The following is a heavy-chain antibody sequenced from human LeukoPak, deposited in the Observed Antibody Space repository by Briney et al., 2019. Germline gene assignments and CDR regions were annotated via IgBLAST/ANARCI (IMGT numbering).Heavy chain of an antibody. Sequence: APVKVSCKASGYTFTGYYMHWVRQAPGQGLEWMGWINPNSGGTNYAQKFQGRVTMTRDTSISTAYMELSRLRSDDTAVYYCAREHCSGGSCYISYYYYYGMDVWGQGTTVTVSS. CDR1: GYTFTGYY. CDR2: INPNSGGT. V-gene: IGHV1-2*02. D-gene: IGHD2-15*01. CDR3: AREHCSGGSCYISYYYYYGMDV. J-gene: IGHJ6*02.